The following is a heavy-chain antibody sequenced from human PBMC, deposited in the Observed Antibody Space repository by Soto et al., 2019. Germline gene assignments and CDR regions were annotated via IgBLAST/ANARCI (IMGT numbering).Heavy chain of an antibody. J-gene: IGHJ6*01. Sequence: SQTLSLTCVISGDIVSSNTTGWNWSRQSPSRGLALLGRTYYKSKRNTDYALSVKSRITLTPDTSKNQFFLPLYSVTPEDTAVYYYTGITWLRGIDVWGQGTPVTVSS. V-gene: IGHV6-1*01. CDR1: GDIVSSNTTG. D-gene: IGHD1-7*01. CDR3: TGITWLRGIDV. CDR2: TYYKSKRNT.